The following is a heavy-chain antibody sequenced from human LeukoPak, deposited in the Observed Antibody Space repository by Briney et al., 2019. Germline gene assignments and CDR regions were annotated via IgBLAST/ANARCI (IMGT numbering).Heavy chain of an antibody. CDR2: INDNGYNT. D-gene: IGHD2-2*01. V-gene: IGHV3-64D*09. CDR1: GFTFSNFV. Sequence: PGGSLRLSCSASGFTFSNFVMHWVRQAPGKGLEYVAIINDNGYNTDYAGSVKGRFTVARDNSKNTLYLQMSSLRPEDTRVYYCARPEGYCSSTSCQYFDYWGQGTLVTVSS. CDR3: ARPEGYCSSTSCQYFDY. J-gene: IGHJ4*02.